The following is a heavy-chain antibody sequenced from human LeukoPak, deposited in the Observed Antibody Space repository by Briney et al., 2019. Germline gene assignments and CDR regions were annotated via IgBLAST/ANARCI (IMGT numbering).Heavy chain of an antibody. CDR1: GGSFSGYY. D-gene: IGHD2-15*01. CDR3: ARDFGYCSGGSCYSAFDI. CDR2: INHSGST. V-gene: IGHV4-34*01. J-gene: IGHJ3*02. Sequence: SETLSLTCAVYGGSFSGYYWSWIRQPPGKGLEWIGEINHSGSTNYNPSLKNRVTISVDTSKNQFSLKLSSVTAADTAVYYCARDFGYCSGGSCYSAFDIWGQGTMVTVSS.